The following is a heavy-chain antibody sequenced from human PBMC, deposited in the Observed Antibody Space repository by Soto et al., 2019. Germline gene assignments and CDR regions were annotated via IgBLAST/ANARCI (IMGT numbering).Heavy chain of an antibody. J-gene: IGHJ4*02. Sequence: ASVKVSCKASGYTFASYAMQWVRQAPGQRLEWMGWINAGNGNTKYSQKFQGRVTITRDTSASTAYMELSSLRSEDTAVYYCARDDFWSGYAFDYWGQGTLVTVSS. CDR2: INAGNGNT. D-gene: IGHD3-3*01. CDR1: GYTFASYA. CDR3: ARDDFWSGYAFDY. V-gene: IGHV1-3*01.